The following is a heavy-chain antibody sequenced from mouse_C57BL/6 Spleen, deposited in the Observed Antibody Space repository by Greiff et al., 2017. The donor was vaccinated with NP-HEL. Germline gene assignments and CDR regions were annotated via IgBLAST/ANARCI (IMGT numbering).Heavy chain of an antibody. J-gene: IGHJ3*01. CDR2: ILPGSGST. CDR1: GYTFTGYW. V-gene: IGHV1-9*01. Sequence: VQLQQSGAELMKPGASVKLSCKATGYTFTGYWIEWVKQRPGHGLEWIGEILPGSGSTNHNEKFKGKATFTADTSSNTAYMQLSSLTTEDSAIYYCARGNDYAVFAYWGQGTLVTVSA. CDR3: ARGNDYAVFAY. D-gene: IGHD2-4*01.